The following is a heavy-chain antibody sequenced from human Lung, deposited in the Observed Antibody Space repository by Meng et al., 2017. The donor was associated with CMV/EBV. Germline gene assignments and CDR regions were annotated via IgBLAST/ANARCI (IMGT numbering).Heavy chain of an antibody. J-gene: IGHJ4*02. D-gene: IGHD1-26*01. CDR2: IRYDGTKA. CDR3: AKDFRRSFEYLHI. Sequence: PFAASGFTFSDRGMHWVRQAPGKGLEWVAFIRYDGTKAYYVASVKGRFTICRDNDKNMVSLQMYSLRPEETAFYYCAKDFRRSFEYLHIWGQGTXVTVSS. V-gene: IGHV3-30*02. CDR1: GFTFSDRG.